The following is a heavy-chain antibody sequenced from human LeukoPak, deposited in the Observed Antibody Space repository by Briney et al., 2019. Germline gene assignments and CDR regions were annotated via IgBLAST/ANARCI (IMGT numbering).Heavy chain of an antibody. CDR2: IIPIFGTA. V-gene: IGHV1-69*13. CDR3: ARDHHDQQSVVVIAIYQFDY. CDR1: GGTFSSYA. D-gene: IGHD2-21*01. Sequence: SVKVSCKASGGTFSSYAISWVRQAPGQGLEWMGGIIPIFGTANYAQKFQGRVTITADESTSTAYMELSSLRSEDTAVYYCARDHHDQQSVVVIAIYQFDYWGQGTLVTASS. J-gene: IGHJ4*02.